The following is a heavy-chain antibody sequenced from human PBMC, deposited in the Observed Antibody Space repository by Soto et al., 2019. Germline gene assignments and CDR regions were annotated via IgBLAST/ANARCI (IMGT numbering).Heavy chain of an antibody. D-gene: IGHD3-3*01. V-gene: IGHV4-59*01. CDR2: ISYSGST. Sequence: SETLSLTCTVSGGSISGDSWSWIRQSPGKGLEWIGYISYSGSTNYNPSLKSRVTISVDTPKNQFSLKLSSVTAADTAVYYCARDSGRKYYDFWSGYDYGMDVWGQGPRSPSP. CDR1: GGSISGDS. CDR3: ARDSGRKYYDFWSGYDYGMDV. J-gene: IGHJ6*02.